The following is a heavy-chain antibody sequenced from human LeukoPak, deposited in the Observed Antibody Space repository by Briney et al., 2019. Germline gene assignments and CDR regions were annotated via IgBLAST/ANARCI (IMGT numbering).Heavy chain of an antibody. J-gene: IGHJ6*02. V-gene: IGHV4-4*02. D-gene: IGHD3-22*01. Sequence: SETLSLTCAVSGGSISSSNWRSWVRQPPGKGLEWIGEIYHSGSTNYNPSLKSRVTISVDKSKNQFSLKLSSVTAADTAVYYCARGYYYDSSGYGMDVWGQGTTVTVSS. CDR1: GGSISSSNW. CDR2: IYHSGST. CDR3: ARGYYYDSSGYGMDV.